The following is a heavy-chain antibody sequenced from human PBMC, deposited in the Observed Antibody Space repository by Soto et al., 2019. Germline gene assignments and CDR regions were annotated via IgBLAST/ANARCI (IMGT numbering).Heavy chain of an antibody. CDR2: IYYSGST. CDR3: ARHDEYYDFWSGYYLIDY. J-gene: IGHJ4*02. Sequence: PSETLSLTCTVPGGSISSSSYYWGWIRQPPGKGLEWIGSIYYSGSTYYNPSLKSRVTISVDTSKNQFSLKLSSVTAADTAVYYCARHDEYYDFWSGYYLIDYWGQGTLVTVSS. V-gene: IGHV4-39*01. D-gene: IGHD3-3*01. CDR1: GGSISSSSYY.